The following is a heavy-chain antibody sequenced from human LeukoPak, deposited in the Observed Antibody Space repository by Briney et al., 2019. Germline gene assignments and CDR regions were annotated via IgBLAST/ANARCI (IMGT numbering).Heavy chain of an antibody. CDR2: INPNSGGT. CDR3: AREGISANWFDP. D-gene: IGHD2-15*01. Sequence: ASVKVSCKASGYTXTGYYMHGVRQAPGQGLEWMGWINPNSGGTNYAQKFQGRVTMTRDTSISTAYMELSRLRSDDTAVYYCAREGISANWFDPWGQGTLVTVSS. J-gene: IGHJ5*02. CDR1: GYTXTGYY. V-gene: IGHV1-2*02.